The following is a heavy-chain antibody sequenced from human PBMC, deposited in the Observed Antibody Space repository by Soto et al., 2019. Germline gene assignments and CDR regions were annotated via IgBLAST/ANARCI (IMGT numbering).Heavy chain of an antibody. CDR2: IIPICGTA. Sequence: QVQLVQSGAEVKKPGSSVKVSCKASGGTFSSYAISWVRQAPGQGLEWMGGIIPICGTANYAQKFQGRVTITTDESASTGYMELSSLRYEDTAVYYCARGESTGGYYYYGMDVWGQGTTVTVSS. V-gene: IGHV1-69*05. D-gene: IGHD2-8*02. CDR1: GGTFSSYA. J-gene: IGHJ6*02. CDR3: ARGESTGGYYYYGMDV.